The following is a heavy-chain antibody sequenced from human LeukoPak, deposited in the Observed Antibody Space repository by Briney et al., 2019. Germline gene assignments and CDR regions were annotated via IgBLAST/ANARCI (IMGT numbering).Heavy chain of an antibody. V-gene: IGHV3-48*03. CDR2: ISSSGTTI. CDR3: ARVGVVVAATGNLWFDP. J-gene: IGHJ5*02. Sequence: GSLRLSCAASGFTFSSYEMNWVRQAPGKGLEWVSYISSSGTTIYYADSVKGRFTISRDNAKNSLYLQMNSLRAEDTAVYYCARVGVVVAATGNLWFDPWGQGTLVTVSS. CDR1: GFTFSSYE. D-gene: IGHD2-15*01.